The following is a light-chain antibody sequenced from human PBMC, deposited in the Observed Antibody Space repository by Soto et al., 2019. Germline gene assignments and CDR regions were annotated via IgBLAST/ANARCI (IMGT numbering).Light chain of an antibody. J-gene: IGLJ2*01. V-gene: IGLV1-47*01. CDR1: SSNIGNHY. Sequence: QSVLTQPPSGSGTPGQRVTISCSGGSSNIGNHYVYWYQLLPGTAPKLLIYRNNQRPSGVPDRFSGSKSGTSASLAISGLRSEDEADYYCAVWDDSLSGLFGGGTKLTV. CDR3: AVWDDSLSGL. CDR2: RNN.